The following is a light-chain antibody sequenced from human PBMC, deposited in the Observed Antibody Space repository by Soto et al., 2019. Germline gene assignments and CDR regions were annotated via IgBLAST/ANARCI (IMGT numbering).Light chain of an antibody. CDR1: QSVSSN. Sequence: EIVMKQSPATLSVSPGERATLSCRASQSVSSNLAWYQQKPGQAPRLLIYGASTRATGIPARFSGSGSGTEFTLTISSLQSEDFAVYYCQQYNNWPQTFGQR. V-gene: IGKV3-15*01. CDR2: GAS. CDR3: QQYNNWPQT. J-gene: IGKJ1*01.